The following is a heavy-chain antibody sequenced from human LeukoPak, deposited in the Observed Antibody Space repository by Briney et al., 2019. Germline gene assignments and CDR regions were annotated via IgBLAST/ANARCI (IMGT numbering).Heavy chain of an antibody. V-gene: IGHV3-23*01. Sequence: GGSLRLSCAASGFTFSSYAMSWVRQAPGKGLEWVSAISGSGGSTYYADSVKGRFTISRDNSKNTLYLQMNSLRAEDTAVYYCANPYYYGSGSYQSTFDIWGQGTMVTVSS. CDR3: ANPYYYGSGSYQSTFDI. D-gene: IGHD3-10*01. CDR1: GFTFSSYA. CDR2: ISGSGGST. J-gene: IGHJ3*02.